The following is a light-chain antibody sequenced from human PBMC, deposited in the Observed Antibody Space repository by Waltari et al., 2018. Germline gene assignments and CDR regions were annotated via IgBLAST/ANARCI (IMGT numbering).Light chain of an antibody. CDR1: QNINRY. V-gene: IGKV1-39*01. CDR3: QQSYRTPYT. Sequence: DIQMTQFPSSLSSSVVDRVTISCRASQNINRYLNWYQQKPGKAPKLLICAASTLQSGVPSRFSGSGSGTYFTLTISSLQPEDSASYYCQQSYRTPYTFGQGTKVEV. CDR2: AAS. J-gene: IGKJ2*01.